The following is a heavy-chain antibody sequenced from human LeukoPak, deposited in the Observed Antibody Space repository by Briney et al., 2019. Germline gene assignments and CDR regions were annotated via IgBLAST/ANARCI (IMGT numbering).Heavy chain of an antibody. V-gene: IGHV4-4*07. CDR3: ARDFIAVTGTNWFDP. J-gene: IGHJ5*02. Sequence: KTSETLSLTGTVSGGSISSYYWSWIRQSAGKGLEWIGRIYSGGATNYNPSLKSRVTMSVDTSKNQFSLKLTSVTAADTAVYYCARDFIAVTGTNWFDPWGQGTLVTVSS. CDR2: IYSGGAT. D-gene: IGHD6-19*01. CDR1: GGSISSYY.